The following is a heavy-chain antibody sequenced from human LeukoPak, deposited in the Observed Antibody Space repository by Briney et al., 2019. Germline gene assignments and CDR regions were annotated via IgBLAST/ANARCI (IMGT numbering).Heavy chain of an antibody. CDR3: AKLSLTMIVVAATYFDY. CDR1: GFTFSSYA. CDR2: ISGSGGST. D-gene: IGHD3-22*01. Sequence: GGSLRLSCAASGFTFSSYAMSWVRQAPGKGLEWVSAISGSGGSTYYADSVKGRFTVSRDNSKNTLYLQMNSLRAEDTAAYYCAKLSLTMIVVAATYFDYWGQGTLVTVSS. V-gene: IGHV3-23*01. J-gene: IGHJ4*02.